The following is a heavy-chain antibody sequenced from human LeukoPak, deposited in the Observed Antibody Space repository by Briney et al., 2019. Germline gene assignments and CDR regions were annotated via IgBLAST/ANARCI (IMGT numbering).Heavy chain of an antibody. Sequence: SETLSLTCAVYGGSFSGYYWSWIRQPPGKGLEWIGEINHSGSTNYNPSLKSRVTISVDTSKNQFSLKLSSVTAADTAVYYCARVKYSSKTSSYYYYYYYMDVWGKGTTVTVSS. CDR3: ARVKYSSKTSSYYYYYYYMDV. D-gene: IGHD6-13*01. CDR1: GGSFSGYY. V-gene: IGHV4-34*01. J-gene: IGHJ6*03. CDR2: INHSGST.